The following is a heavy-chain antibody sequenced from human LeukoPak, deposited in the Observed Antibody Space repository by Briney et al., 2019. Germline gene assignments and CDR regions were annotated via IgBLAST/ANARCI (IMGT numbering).Heavy chain of an antibody. CDR3: AKADYDSSAHDY. J-gene: IGHJ4*02. D-gene: IGHD3-22*01. V-gene: IGHV3-23*01. Sequence: QPGGSLRLSCAASGFTFSSYAMSWVRQAPGKGLEWVSAISGSGGSTYYADSVKGRFTISRDNSKNTLYLQMNSLRAEDTAVYYWAKADYDSSAHDYWGQGTLVTVSS. CDR1: GFTFSSYA. CDR2: ISGSGGST.